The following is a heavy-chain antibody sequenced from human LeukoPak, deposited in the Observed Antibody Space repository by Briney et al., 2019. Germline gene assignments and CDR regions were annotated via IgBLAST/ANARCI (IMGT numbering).Heavy chain of an antibody. J-gene: IGHJ6*03. Sequence: GGSLRLSCAASGFTFSSYGMHRVRQAPGKGLEWVAFIRYDGSNKYYADSVKGRFTISRDNSKNTLYLQMNSLRAEDTAVYYCAKDRSRITMIRGGDYYYCYMDVWGKGTTVTISS. V-gene: IGHV3-30*02. CDR3: AKDRSRITMIRGGDYYYCYMDV. D-gene: IGHD3-10*01. CDR2: IRYDGSNK. CDR1: GFTFSSYG.